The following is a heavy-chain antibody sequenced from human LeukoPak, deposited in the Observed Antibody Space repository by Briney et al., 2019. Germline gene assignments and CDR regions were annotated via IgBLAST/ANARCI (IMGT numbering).Heavy chain of an antibody. V-gene: IGHV4-59*01. J-gene: IGHJ4*02. D-gene: IGHD5-24*01. CDR2: IYYSGST. Sequence: SETLSLTCTVSGSSITNYYWTWIRQSPGKGLEWIGYIYYSGSTKYNPSLESRVTISVDTSKNQFSLKLKSVTTADTAVYYCARGGDGYNYFDYWGQGTLVTVSS. CDR3: ARGGDGYNYFDY. CDR1: GSSITNYY.